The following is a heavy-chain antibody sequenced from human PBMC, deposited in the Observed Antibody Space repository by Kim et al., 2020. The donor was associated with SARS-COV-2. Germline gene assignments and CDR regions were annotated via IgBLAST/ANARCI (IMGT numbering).Heavy chain of an antibody. D-gene: IGHD2-2*01. Sequence: SLQSRVTISVDTSKNQFSLKLSSVTAADPAVYYCARLGCSSTSCPGYFDYWGQGTLVTVSS. J-gene: IGHJ4*02. V-gene: IGHV4-59*08. CDR3: ARLGCSSTSCPGYFDY.